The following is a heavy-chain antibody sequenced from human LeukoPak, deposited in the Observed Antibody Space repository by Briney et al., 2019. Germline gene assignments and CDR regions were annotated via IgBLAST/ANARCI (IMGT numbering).Heavy chain of an antibody. J-gene: IGHJ6*02. CDR1: GYTFTMYY. V-gene: IGHV1-8*01. CDR2: VSPTSGNT. CDR3: ARVLARGRGALKERLLYNNVYYDMDV. D-gene: IGHD1-26*01. Sequence: RASVKASCKASGYTFTMYYINWVRQTTGQGSEWMGWVSPTSGNTHYAQNFQGRVIMTWNSSITTAYMELSSLRSEDTAVFYCARVLARGRGALKERLLYNNVYYDMDVWGQGTTVTVSS.